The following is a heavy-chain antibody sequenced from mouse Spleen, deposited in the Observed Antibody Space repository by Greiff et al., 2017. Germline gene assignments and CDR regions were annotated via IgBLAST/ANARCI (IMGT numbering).Heavy chain of an antibody. J-gene: IGHJ2*01. Sequence: EVQLMESGGDLVKPGGSLKLSCAASGFTFSSYGMSWVRQTPDKRLEWVATISSGGSYTYYPDSVKGRFTISRDNAKNTLYLQMSSLKSEDTAMYYCARHYHYSSSYCFDYWGQGTTLTISS. CDR3: ARHYHYSSSYCFDY. D-gene: IGHD1-1*01. V-gene: IGHV5-6*01. CDR1: GFTFSSYG. CDR2: ISSGGSYT.